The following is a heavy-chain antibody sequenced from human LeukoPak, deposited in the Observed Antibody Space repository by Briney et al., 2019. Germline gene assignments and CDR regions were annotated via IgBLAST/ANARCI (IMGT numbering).Heavy chain of an antibody. D-gene: IGHD3-22*01. Sequence: ASVKVSCKASGYTFTSYYMHWVRQAPGQGLEWMGIINPSGGSTNYAQKLQGRVTMTTDTSTSTAYMKLRSLRSDDTAVYYCARRSYYNSGGYYNTDYWGQGTLVTVSS. CDR2: INPSGGST. CDR3: ARRSYYNSGGYYNTDY. V-gene: IGHV1-46*01. J-gene: IGHJ4*02. CDR1: GYTFTSYY.